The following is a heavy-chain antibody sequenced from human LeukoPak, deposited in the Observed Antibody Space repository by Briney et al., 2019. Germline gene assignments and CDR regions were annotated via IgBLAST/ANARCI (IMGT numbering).Heavy chain of an antibody. CDR1: GGSISSSSCY. V-gene: IGHV4-39*01. J-gene: IGHJ3*02. D-gene: IGHD1-26*01. CDR3: ACPGTGSGSFGSDAFDI. CDR2: IYYSGST. Sequence: SETLSLTCTVSGGSISSSSCYWGWIRQPPGKGLEWIGSIYYSGSTYYNPSLKSRVTISVDTSKNQFSLKLSSVTAADTAVYYCACPGTGSGSFGSDAFDIWGQGTMVTVSS.